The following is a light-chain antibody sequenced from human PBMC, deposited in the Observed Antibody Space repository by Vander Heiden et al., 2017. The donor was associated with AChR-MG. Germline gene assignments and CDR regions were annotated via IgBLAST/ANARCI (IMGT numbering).Light chain of an antibody. CDR3: QQRINGPPMYT. V-gene: IGKV3-11*01. CDR2: DAS. J-gene: IGKJ2*01. CDR1: QSVSSY. Sequence: EIVLTQSPATLSLSPGERATLSCRASQSVSSYLAWYQQKPGQAPRLLIYDASNRAKGIPARFSGSGYGTDFTLTISSLEPEDFAVYFCQQRINGPPMYTFGQGTKLEIK.